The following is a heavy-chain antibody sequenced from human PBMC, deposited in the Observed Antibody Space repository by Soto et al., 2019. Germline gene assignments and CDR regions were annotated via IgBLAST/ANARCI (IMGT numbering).Heavy chain of an antibody. V-gene: IGHV4-59*01. CDR2: IYFNGNT. CDR1: SASFSKYY. D-gene: IGHD3-16*01. Sequence: SETLSLTCTVSSASFSKYYWSWIRQPPGKGLEWIGYIYFNGNTNYNPSLKRRVTISIDTSKKQISLNLTSVNDADTAVYYCASVTFGGVVLAHWGQGTLVTGS. CDR3: ASVTFGGVVLAH. J-gene: IGHJ4*02.